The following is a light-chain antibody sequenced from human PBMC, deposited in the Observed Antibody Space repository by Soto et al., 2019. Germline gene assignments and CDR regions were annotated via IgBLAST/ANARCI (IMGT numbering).Light chain of an antibody. J-gene: IGKJ1*01. V-gene: IGKV3-15*01. CDR2: GAS. Sequence: EIVMTQSPATLSVSPGERATLSCRASQSVSSNSAWYQQKPGQAPRLLIYGASTRATGIPARFSGSGSGTEFTLTISSLQSEDCAVYDCQQYNNWPPGTFGQGTKVEIK. CDR3: QQYNNWPPGT. CDR1: QSVSSN.